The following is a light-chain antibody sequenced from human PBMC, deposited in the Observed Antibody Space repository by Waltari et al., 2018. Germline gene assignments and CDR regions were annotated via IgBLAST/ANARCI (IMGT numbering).Light chain of an antibody. J-gene: IGLJ3*02. CDR2: EVS. V-gene: IGLV2-14*01. CDR1: NSDVGGYDF. Sequence: QSALTQPASVSGSPGQSITISCTGTNSDVGGYDFVSWYQHHPGKAPKLMIYEVSNRPSWVSIRFSGSKSGNTASLTISGLQAEDEADYYCHSHTTTSTLWVLGGGTKLTVL. CDR3: HSHTTTSTLWV.